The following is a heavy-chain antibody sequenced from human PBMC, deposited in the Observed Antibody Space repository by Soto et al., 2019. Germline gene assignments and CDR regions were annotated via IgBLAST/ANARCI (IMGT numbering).Heavy chain of an antibody. CDR3: ARASVTTGGFDF. Sequence: QVQLRESGPGLVKPSQTLSLTCTVAGDSMSSGNYYWSWIRQHPGKGLEWIGYIDYSGNAYYTPSLKSRVNLSLDTSKNQFSLKLNSVTAADTAVYYCARASVTTGGFDFWGQGTLVTVSS. J-gene: IGHJ4*02. D-gene: IGHD4-17*01. V-gene: IGHV4-31*03. CDR2: IDYSGNA. CDR1: GDSMSSGNYY.